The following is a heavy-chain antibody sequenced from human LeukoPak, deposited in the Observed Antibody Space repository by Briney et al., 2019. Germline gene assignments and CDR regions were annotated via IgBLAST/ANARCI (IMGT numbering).Heavy chain of an antibody. V-gene: IGHV3-43*02. Sequence: GGSLRLSCAASGFIFDDYAMHWVRQAPGKGLEWVSLISGDLRSTYYADSMKGRFTISRDNSKNTLYLQVNSLRAEDTAMYYCARNILFAFDIWGQGTMVTVSS. CDR2: ISGDLRST. J-gene: IGHJ3*02. CDR3: ARNILFAFDI. CDR1: GFIFDDYA.